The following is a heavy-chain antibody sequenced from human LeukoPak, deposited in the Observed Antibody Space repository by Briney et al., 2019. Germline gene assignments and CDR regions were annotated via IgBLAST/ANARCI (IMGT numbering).Heavy chain of an antibody. CDR3: AKEGVRFGELFYYYYMDV. CDR1: GFTFSSYG. D-gene: IGHD3-10*01. CDR2: IRYDGSNK. V-gene: IGHV3-30*02. J-gene: IGHJ6*03. Sequence: GGSLRLSCAASGFTFSSYGMHWVRQAPGKGLEWVAFIRYDGSNKYYADSVKGRFTISRDNSKNTLYLQMNSLRAEDTAVYYCAKEGVRFGELFYYYYMDVWGKGTTVTISS.